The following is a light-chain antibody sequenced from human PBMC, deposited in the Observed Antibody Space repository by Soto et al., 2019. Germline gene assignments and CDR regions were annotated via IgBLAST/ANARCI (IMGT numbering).Light chain of an antibody. V-gene: IGLV2-14*01. Sequence: QSVLTQPASVSGSPGQSITISCTGTSSDVGGYNYVSWYQQHPGKAPKFMIYDVSNRLSGVSNLFSGSKSGNTASLTISWLQAEDEADYYCCSYTTSNTRQIVFGTGTKVTVL. CDR3: CSYTTSNTRQIV. CDR2: DVS. J-gene: IGLJ1*01. CDR1: SSDVGGYNY.